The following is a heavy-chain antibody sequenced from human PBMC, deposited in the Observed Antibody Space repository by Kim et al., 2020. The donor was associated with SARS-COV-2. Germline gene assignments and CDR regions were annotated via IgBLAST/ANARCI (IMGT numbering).Heavy chain of an antibody. Sequence: GGSLRLSCAASGFTFSSYAMHWVRQAPGKGLEWVAVISYDGSNKYYVDSVKGRFTISRYNSKNTVYLQMNSLRAEDTAVYYCAKDLAAVPNFQGAHYWGQGTLVTVSS. CDR2: ISYDGSNK. CDR1: GFTFSSYA. CDR3: AKDLAAVPNFQGAHY. D-gene: IGHD6-19*01. J-gene: IGHJ4*02. V-gene: IGHV3-30*18.